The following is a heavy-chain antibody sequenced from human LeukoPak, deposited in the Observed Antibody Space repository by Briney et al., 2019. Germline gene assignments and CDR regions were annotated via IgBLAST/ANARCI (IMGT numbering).Heavy chain of an antibody. CDR1: GFTFSSYS. D-gene: IGHD4-17*01. CDR2: ISSSSSTI. V-gene: IGHV3-48*04. Sequence: GGSLRLSCAASGFTFSSYSMNWVRQAPGKGLEWVSYISSSSSTIYYADSVKGRFTISRDNAKNSLYLQMNSLRAEDTAVYYCAKDPNGDYIGAFDIWGQGTMVTVSS. CDR3: AKDPNGDYIGAFDI. J-gene: IGHJ3*02.